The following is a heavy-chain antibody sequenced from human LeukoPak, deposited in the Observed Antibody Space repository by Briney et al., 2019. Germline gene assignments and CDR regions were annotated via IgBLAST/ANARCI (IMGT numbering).Heavy chain of an antibody. D-gene: IGHD6-19*01. V-gene: IGHV4-39*01. CDR1: GGSISSSSYY. Sequence: SETLSLTCTVSGGSISSSSYYWGWIGQPPGKGLERIGSIYYSGSTYYNPSLKSRVTISVDTSKNQFSLKLSSVTAADTAVYYCARLTEGGSSGWYERSGSFDYWGQGTLVTVSS. J-gene: IGHJ4*02. CDR2: IYYSGST. CDR3: ARLTEGGSSGWYERSGSFDY.